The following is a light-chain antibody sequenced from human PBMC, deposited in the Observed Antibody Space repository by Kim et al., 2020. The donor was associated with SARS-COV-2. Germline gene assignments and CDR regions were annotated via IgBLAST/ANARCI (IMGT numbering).Light chain of an antibody. CDR1: QSISYN. V-gene: IGKV3-15*01. J-gene: IGKJ2*01. Sequence: EIVMTQSPVTLSVSTGERATLSCRASQSISYNLAWFQQKPGQAPRLLIYDASTRATGIPARFSGSGSETEFTLTITSLQSEDSAVYYCQQYNNWPPYTFGQGTKLEI. CDR3: QQYNNWPPYT. CDR2: DAS.